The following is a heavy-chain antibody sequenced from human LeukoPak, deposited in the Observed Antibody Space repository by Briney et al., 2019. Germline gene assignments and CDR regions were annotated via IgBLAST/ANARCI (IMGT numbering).Heavy chain of an antibody. CDR2: ISSSSSYI. CDR1: GFTFSSYS. V-gene: IGHV3-21*01. J-gene: IGHJ5*02. CDR3: ASVRVAAYGNWFDP. Sequence: GGSLRLSCAASGFTFSSYSMNWVRQAPGKGLEWVSSISSSSSYIYYADSVKGRFTISRDNAKNSLYLQMNSLRAEDTAVYCCASVRVAAYGNWFDPWGQGTLVTVSS. D-gene: IGHD6-19*01.